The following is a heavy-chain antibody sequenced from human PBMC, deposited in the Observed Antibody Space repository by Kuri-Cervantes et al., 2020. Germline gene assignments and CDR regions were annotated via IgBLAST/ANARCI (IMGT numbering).Heavy chain of an antibody. Sequence: GGSLRLSCAASAFTFSNYGMHWVRQAPGKGLEWVAVIWSDGSKKFYADSLKGRFSVSRDNSNNTLYLQMNSLRAEDTAVYYCARETISYYYYYGMDVWGQGITVTVSS. CDR1: AFTFSNYG. V-gene: IGHV3-33*01. CDR2: IWSDGSKK. J-gene: IGHJ6*02. CDR3: ARETISYYYYYGMDV. D-gene: IGHD3-3*01.